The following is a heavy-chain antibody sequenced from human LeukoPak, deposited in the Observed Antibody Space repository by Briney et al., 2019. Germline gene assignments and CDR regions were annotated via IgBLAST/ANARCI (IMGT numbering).Heavy chain of an antibody. V-gene: IGHV3-21*01. Sequence: GGSLRLSCAASGFTFSSYSMNWVRQAPGKGLEWVSSISSSSSYIYYADSVKGRFTISRDNAKNSLYLQMNSLRADDTAVYYCAISSGGNSGDFDYWGRGTLVTVSS. J-gene: IGHJ4*02. CDR2: ISSSSSYI. CDR3: AISSGGNSGDFDY. CDR1: GFTFSSYS. D-gene: IGHD4-23*01.